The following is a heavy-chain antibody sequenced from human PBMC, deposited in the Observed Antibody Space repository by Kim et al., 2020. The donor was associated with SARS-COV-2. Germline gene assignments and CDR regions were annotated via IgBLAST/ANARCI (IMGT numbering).Heavy chain of an antibody. D-gene: IGHD3-3*01. V-gene: IGHV3-30*18. CDR3: AKVQYYDFWSGYYGAFDYYYGMDV. Sequence: GGSLRLSCAASGFTFSSYGMHWVRQAPGKGLEWVAVISYDGSNKYYADSVKGRFTISRDNSKNTLYLQMNSLRAEDTAVYYCAKVQYYDFWSGYYGAFDYYYGMDVWGQGTTVTVSS. CDR1: GFTFSSYG. CDR2: ISYDGSNK. J-gene: IGHJ6*02.